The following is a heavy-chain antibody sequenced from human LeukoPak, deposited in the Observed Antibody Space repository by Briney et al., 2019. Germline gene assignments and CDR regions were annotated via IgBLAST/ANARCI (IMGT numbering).Heavy chain of an antibody. V-gene: IGHV3-53*01. CDR3: ARDSYYGSGSYYRYTFDY. Sequence: GGSLRLSCAASGFTFSSYEMNWVRQAPGKGLEWVSVIYSGGATFYADSVKGRFTISRDNSKNTLYLQMNSLRVEDTAMYYCARDSYYGSGSYYRYTFDYWGQGTLVIVSS. CDR2: IYSGGAT. D-gene: IGHD3-10*01. J-gene: IGHJ4*02. CDR1: GFTFSSYE.